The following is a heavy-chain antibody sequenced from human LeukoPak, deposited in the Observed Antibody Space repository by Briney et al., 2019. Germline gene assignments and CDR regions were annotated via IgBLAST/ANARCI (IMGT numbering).Heavy chain of an antibody. J-gene: IGHJ4*02. Sequence: PGGSLRLSCAASGFTFSIYEMNWVRQPPGKGLEWIGSIYHSGSTYYNPSLKSRVTISVDTSKNQFSLKLSSVTAADTAVYYCARSDYSSGWYYFDYWGQGTLVTVSS. V-gene: IGHV4-38-2*01. CDR1: GFTFSIYE. CDR2: IYHSGST. D-gene: IGHD6-19*01. CDR3: ARSDYSSGWYYFDY.